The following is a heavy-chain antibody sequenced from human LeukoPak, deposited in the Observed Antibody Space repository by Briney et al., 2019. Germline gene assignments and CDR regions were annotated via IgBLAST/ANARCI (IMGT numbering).Heavy chain of an antibody. CDR2: INPNSGDT. J-gene: IGHJ4*02. V-gene: IGHV1-2*02. Sequence: ASVKVSCKASGYTFTGYYIHWVRQAPGQGLEWMGWINPNSGDTNYAQKFQGRVTMTRDTSISTAYMELSRLRSDDTAVYYCARSASYDFWSGYYYWGQGTLVTVSS. D-gene: IGHD3-3*01. CDR1: GYTFTGYY. CDR3: ARSASYDFWSGYYY.